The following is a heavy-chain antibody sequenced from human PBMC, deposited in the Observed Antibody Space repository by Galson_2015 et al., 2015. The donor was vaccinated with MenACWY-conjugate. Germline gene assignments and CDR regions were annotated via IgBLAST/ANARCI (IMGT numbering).Heavy chain of an antibody. Sequence: SPRLSCAASGFTFSSYWMHWVRQAPGKGLVWVSLINSDGSSTSYADSVKGRFTISRDNAKNTLYLQMNSLRAEDTAVYYCAVYCSSTRCYGASGGYWGQGTLVTVSS. J-gene: IGHJ4*02. CDR1: GFTFSSYW. CDR2: INSDGSST. V-gene: IGHV3-74*01. D-gene: IGHD2-2*01. CDR3: AVYCSSTRCYGASGGY.